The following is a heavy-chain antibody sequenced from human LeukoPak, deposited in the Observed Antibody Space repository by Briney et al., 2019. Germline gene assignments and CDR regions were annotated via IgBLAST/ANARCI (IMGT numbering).Heavy chain of an antibody. CDR1: GFTFSNYG. J-gene: IGHJ4*02. V-gene: IGHV3-33*06. CDR2: IWNDGSHE. D-gene: IGHD4-17*01. Sequence: GGSLRLSCEASGFTFSNYGIHWVRLPPGRGLEWGAVIWNDGSHEYYADSSKGRFTISRDNSRNTVYLHMNRLGAEDTAVYYCAKDATEYGDSHFDFWGQGTLVTVSS. CDR3: AKDATEYGDSHFDF.